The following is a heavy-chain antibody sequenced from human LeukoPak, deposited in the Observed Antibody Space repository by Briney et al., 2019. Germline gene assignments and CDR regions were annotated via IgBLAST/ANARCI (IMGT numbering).Heavy chain of an antibody. CDR2: ISSSSSYI. D-gene: IGHD6-19*01. CDR3: ATPVKQWLTTFDY. V-gene: IGHV3-21*01. J-gene: IGHJ4*02. CDR1: DFTLSNYS. Sequence: PGGSLRLSCAASDFTLSNYSMNWVRQAPGKGLEWVSSISSSSSYIYYADSVKGRFTISRDNAKNSLYLQMNSLRAEDTAVFYCATPVKQWLTTFDYWGQGTLVTVSS.